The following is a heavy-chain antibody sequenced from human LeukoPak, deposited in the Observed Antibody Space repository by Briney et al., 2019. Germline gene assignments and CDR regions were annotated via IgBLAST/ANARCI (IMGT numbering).Heavy chain of an antibody. Sequence: GGSLRLSCAASGFTFSSYAMSWVRQAPGKGLAWVSTISGGSGSTYCADSVKGRFTISRDNSKNTLYLQMNSLRDEDTAVYYCAKHRFESGGYHSTDWGQGALVTVSS. D-gene: IGHD3-22*01. J-gene: IGHJ4*02. CDR2: ISGGSGST. V-gene: IGHV3-23*01. CDR1: GFTFSSYA. CDR3: AKHRFESGGYHSTD.